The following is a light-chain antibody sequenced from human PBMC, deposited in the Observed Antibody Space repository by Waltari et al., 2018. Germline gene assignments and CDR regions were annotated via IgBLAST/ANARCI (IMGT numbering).Light chain of an antibody. CDR3: QQYNSYSLLT. Sequence: DIQMTQSPSTLSASVGDRFTITCRASQSISNWLAWYQQKPGKATKLLIYKASTLESGVPSRFSGSGSGTEFTLTISSLQPDDFATYYCQQYNSYSLLTFGGGIKVEIK. J-gene: IGKJ4*01. CDR2: KAS. CDR1: QSISNW. V-gene: IGKV1-5*03.